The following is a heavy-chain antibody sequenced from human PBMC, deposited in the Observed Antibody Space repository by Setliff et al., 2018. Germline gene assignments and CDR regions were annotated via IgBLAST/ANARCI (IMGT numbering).Heavy chain of an antibody. CDR2: IYHSGSA. J-gene: IGHJ3*01. V-gene: IGHV4-30-4*08. CDR3: AREVGTSTSSDAFDV. D-gene: IGHD1-26*01. CDR1: GDSISSGDYF. Sequence: SETLSLTCTVSGDSISSGDYFWSWIRQPPGKGLEWIAYIYHSGSAYYNPSLKSPVTMSVDTSKNQFSLHLTSVTAADTAVYYCAREVGTSTSSDAFDVWGQGMMVTVSS.